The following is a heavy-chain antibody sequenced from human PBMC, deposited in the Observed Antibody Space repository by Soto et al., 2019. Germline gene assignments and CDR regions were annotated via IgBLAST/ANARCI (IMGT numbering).Heavy chain of an antibody. CDR2: IYYSGST. J-gene: IGHJ4*02. CDR1: GGSISSYY. D-gene: IGHD2-15*01. CDR3: ARGCGGSCYSSGGFDY. Sequence: SETLSLTCTVSGGSISSYYWSWIRQPPGKGPEWIGYIYYSGSTNYNPSLKSRVTISVDTSKNQFSLKLSSVTAADTAVYYCARGCGGSCYSSGGFDYWGQGTLVTVSS. V-gene: IGHV4-59*01.